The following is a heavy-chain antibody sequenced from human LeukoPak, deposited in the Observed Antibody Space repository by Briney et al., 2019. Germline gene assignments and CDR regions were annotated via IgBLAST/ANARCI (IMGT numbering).Heavy chain of an antibody. D-gene: IGHD3-3*01. CDR1: GCTFSSYS. J-gene: IGHJ4*02. CDR2: ISSSSSYI. CDR3: ARVAAIFGVVITRIDY. Sequence: GGSLRLSCAASGCTFSSYSMNWVRQAPGKGLEWVSSISSSSSYIYYADSVKGRFTISRDNAKNSLYLQMNSLRAEDTAVYYCARVAAIFGVVITRIDYWGQGTLVTVSS. V-gene: IGHV3-21*01.